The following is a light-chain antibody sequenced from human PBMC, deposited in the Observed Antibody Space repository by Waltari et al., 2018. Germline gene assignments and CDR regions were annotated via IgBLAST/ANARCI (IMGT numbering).Light chain of an antibody. CDR2: GAS. J-gene: IGKJ2*01. Sequence: PGTLSLAPGERATLSCRASQTLTKRYLAWYQQKPGQAPRLLIYGASSGSGTDFTLTISRLEPEDSAVYYCQQYGSSVLYTFGQGTKVEIK. CDR1: QTLTKRY. CDR3: QQYGSSVLYT. V-gene: IGKV3-20*01.